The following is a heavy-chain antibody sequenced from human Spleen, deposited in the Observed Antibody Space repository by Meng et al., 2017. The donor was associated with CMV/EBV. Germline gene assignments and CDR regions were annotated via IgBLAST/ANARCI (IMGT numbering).Heavy chain of an antibody. CDR2: ISSSGSAI. V-gene: IGHV3-11*04. J-gene: IGHJ4*02. D-gene: IGHD4-11*01. CDR1: GFTFIDYF. CDR3: ARDPPTVTMDFDY. Sequence: SAFGFTFIDYFRRWLRQAPGKGLGLVSYISSSGSAIHYAGSVKGRFTISRDNAKNSLYLQMNSLRAEDTAVYYCARDPPTVTMDFDYWGQGTLVTVSS.